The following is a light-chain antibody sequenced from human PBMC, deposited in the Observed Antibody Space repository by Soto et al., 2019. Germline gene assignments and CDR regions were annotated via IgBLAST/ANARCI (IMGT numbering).Light chain of an antibody. Sequence: EIVMTQSPATLSVSPGERATLSCRASQSVSSNLAWYQQKPGQAPRLLIYGASTRATGIPARFSGSGSGTDFPLTFSSLQSDHFPVYHCQQYDAWRTFGHGPKVAL. CDR2: GAS. J-gene: IGKJ1*01. V-gene: IGKV3-15*01. CDR1: QSVSSN. CDR3: QQYDAWRT.